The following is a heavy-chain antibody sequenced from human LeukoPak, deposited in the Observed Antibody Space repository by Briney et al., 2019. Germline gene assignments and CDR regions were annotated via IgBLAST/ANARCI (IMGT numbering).Heavy chain of an antibody. CDR1: GFTFSSYG. Sequence: PGRSLRLSCAASGFTFSSYGMHWVRQAPGKGLEWVAVISYDGSNKYYADSVKGRFTISRDNSKNTLYLQMNSLRAEDTAVYYCAKELGGYSGYDHVFDYWGQGTLVTVSS. CDR3: AKELGGYSGYDHVFDY. D-gene: IGHD5-12*01. J-gene: IGHJ4*02. CDR2: ISYDGSNK. V-gene: IGHV3-30*18.